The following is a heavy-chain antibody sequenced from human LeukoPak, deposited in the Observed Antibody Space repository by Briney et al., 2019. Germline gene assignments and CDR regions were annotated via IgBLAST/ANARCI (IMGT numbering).Heavy chain of an antibody. D-gene: IGHD5-18*01. V-gene: IGHV1-69*05. CDR1: GGTFSSYA. CDR2: IIPIFGTA. CDR3: ARSGGGYSYGSDY. Sequence: SVKVSCKASGGTFSSYAISWVRQAPGQGLEWMGGIIPIFGTANYAQKFQGRVTITTDESTSTAYMELSSLRSEDTAVYYCARSGGGYSYGSDYWGQGTLVTVSS. J-gene: IGHJ4*02.